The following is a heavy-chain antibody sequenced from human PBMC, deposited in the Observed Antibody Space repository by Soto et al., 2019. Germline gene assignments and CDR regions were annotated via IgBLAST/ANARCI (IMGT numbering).Heavy chain of an antibody. Sequence: SETLSLTCTVSGGSISGYFWSWIRQPPGKGLEWIAYIYSSEYTDYNPSLKSRVTISVDMSRDQFSLQLKSVTAADTAVYYCARETYGDYVGYFDPWGQGIQVTVSS. V-gene: IGHV4-59*08. CDR3: ARETYGDYVGYFDP. CDR2: IYSSEYT. J-gene: IGHJ5*02. D-gene: IGHD4-17*01. CDR1: GGSISGYF.